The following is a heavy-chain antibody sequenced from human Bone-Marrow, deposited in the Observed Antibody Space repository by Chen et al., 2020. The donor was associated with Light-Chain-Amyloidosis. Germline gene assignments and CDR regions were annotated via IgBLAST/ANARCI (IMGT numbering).Heavy chain of an antibody. Sequence: QEQLVQSGAEVKKPGASVKVSCKASGFTSTNYDLNWVRQAPGQGLEWLGWMNPNSGNTAYAPKFQDRVTMSRNSSIDTAYMELSSLTSEDTAMYYCARGFYFVTSVTSWVFDIWGQGT. D-gene: IGHD4-17*01. V-gene: IGHV1-8*01. CDR1: GFTSTNYD. CDR3: ARGFYFVTSVTSWVFDI. J-gene: IGHJ3*02. CDR2: MNPNSGNT.